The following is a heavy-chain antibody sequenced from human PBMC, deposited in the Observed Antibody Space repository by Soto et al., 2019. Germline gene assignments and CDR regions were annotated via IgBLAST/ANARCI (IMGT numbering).Heavy chain of an antibody. Sequence: PGGSLRRCCAASGFSFSSYSINWVRQAPGKGLEWVSSITRSSSYISYADSVTGRFTISRENANNSMYLQMNSLRAEDTAVYYCAREYFEYSSSAEGGMDVWGQGTTVTVSS. CDR1: GFSFSSYS. CDR3: AREYFEYSSSAEGGMDV. D-gene: IGHD6-6*01. J-gene: IGHJ6*02. CDR2: ITRSSSYI. V-gene: IGHV3-21*01.